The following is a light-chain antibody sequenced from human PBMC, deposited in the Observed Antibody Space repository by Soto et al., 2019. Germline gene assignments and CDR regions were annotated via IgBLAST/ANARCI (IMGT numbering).Light chain of an antibody. V-gene: IGLV3-21*04. J-gene: IGLJ2*01. Sequence: YELTQPPSVSGAPGKTARITCGGNNIGSKSVNWYQQKPGQAPVLVIYYDSDRPSGIPERFSGSNSGNTATLTISRVEAGDEADYYCQVWDSSSDHVVFGGGTKLTVL. CDR1: NIGSKS. CDR3: QVWDSSSDHVV. CDR2: YDS.